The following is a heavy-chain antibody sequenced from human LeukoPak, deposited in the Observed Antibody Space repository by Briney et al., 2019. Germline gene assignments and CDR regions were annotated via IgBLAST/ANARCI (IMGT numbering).Heavy chain of an antibody. CDR1: GFTFSSYG. J-gene: IGHJ4*02. CDR2: IWYDGSNK. CDR3: ARDAYYYDSSGYYPTFDFDY. V-gene: IGHV3-33*01. Sequence: PGGSLRLSCAASGFTFSSYGMHWVRQAPGKGLEWVAVIWYDGSNKYYADSVKGRFTISRDNSKNTLYLQMNSLRAEDTAVYYCARDAYYYDSSGYYPTFDFDYWGQGTLVTVSS. D-gene: IGHD3-22*01.